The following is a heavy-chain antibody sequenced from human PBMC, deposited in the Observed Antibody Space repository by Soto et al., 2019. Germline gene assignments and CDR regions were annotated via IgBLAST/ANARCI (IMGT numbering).Heavy chain of an antibody. CDR3: ASDALNFPDPVASDAFDI. Sequence: EVQLVESGGGLVQPGGSLRLSCAASGFTFSNSWMSWVRQAPGKGLEWVANIKQDGIGKYYVDSVKGRFTISRDNARNSLYLQMNSLRAEDTAVYYCASDALNFPDPVASDAFDIWGKGTMVSVSS. J-gene: IGHJ3*02. CDR2: IKQDGIGK. V-gene: IGHV3-7*01. CDR1: GFTFSNSW. D-gene: IGHD1-1*01.